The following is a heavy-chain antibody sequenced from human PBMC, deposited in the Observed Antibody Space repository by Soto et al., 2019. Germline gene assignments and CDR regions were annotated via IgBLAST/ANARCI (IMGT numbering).Heavy chain of an antibody. D-gene: IGHD3-10*01. Sequence: SETLSLTCTVSGGYIISYCLSWIRKTPGKGLEWIGYIYYSGSTNYNPSLKSRVTISVDTSKNQFSLKLSSVTAADTAVYYCARVMSLSGGDAFDIWGQGTMVTVSS. CDR1: GGYIISYC. V-gene: IGHV4-59*01. CDR3: ARVMSLSGGDAFDI. CDR2: IYYSGST. J-gene: IGHJ3*02.